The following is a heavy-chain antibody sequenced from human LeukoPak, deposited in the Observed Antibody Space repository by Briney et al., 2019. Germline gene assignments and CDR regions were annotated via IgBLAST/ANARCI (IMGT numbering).Heavy chain of an antibody. CDR1: GGSISSYY. CDR3: VIGVGWQPDY. D-gene: IGHD2-15*01. J-gene: IGHJ4*02. V-gene: IGHV4-59*01. CDR2: IYKIGTT. Sequence: SETPSLTCTVSGGSISSYYWSWIRQPPGKGLEWIGHIYKIGTTNYNPSLKSRLTISADTSKNQFSLQLRSVTAADTAVYYCVIGVGWQPDYWGQGALVTVSS.